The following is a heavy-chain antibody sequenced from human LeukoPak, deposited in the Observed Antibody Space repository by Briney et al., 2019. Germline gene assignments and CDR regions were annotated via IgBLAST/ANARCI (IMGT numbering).Heavy chain of an antibody. D-gene: IGHD6-13*01. CDR2: IWYDGSNK. CDR1: GFIFSSYG. V-gene: IGHV3-33*01. CDR3: ARDVGYRSSRGFDY. J-gene: IGHJ4*02. Sequence: PGGSLRLSCAASGFIFSSYGMHWVRQAPGKGLEWVAVIWYDGSNKYYADSVKGRFTISRDNSKSTLYLQMNSLRAEDTAVYYCARDVGYRSSRGFDYWGQGTLVTVSS.